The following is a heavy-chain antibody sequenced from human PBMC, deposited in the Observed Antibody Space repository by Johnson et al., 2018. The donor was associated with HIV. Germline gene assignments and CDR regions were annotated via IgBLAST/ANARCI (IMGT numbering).Heavy chain of an antibody. D-gene: IGHD2-2*01. J-gene: IGHJ3*01. CDR1: GFTFNNAW. V-gene: IGHV3-15*01. Sequence: VQLVESGGGMVKPGGSLRLSCAASGFTFNNAWMSWVRQTPGKGLEWVGRIKRKADGGTTDYAAPVNGRFSISRDDSKTTVYLQMNSLKTDDTAVYFCSIDPIFLGYWYHSSPWGQGTMVTVAS. CDR2: IKRKADGGTT. CDR3: SIDPIFLGYWYHSSP.